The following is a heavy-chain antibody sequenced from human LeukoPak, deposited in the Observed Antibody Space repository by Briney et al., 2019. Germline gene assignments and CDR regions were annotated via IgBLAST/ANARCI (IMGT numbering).Heavy chain of an antibody. Sequence: SETLSLTCTVSGGSISSSSYYWGWIRQPPGKGLEWIGNIYYSGSTYYNPSLKSRVTISVDTSKNQFSLKLSSVTAADTAVYYCARGDSSSFWFDPWGQGTLVTVSS. J-gene: IGHJ5*02. CDR3: ARGDSSSFWFDP. V-gene: IGHV4-39*07. D-gene: IGHD6-6*01. CDR2: IYYSGST. CDR1: GGSISSSSYY.